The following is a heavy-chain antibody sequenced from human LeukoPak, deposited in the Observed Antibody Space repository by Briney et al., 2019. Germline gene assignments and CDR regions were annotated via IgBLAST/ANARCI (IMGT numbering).Heavy chain of an antibody. Sequence: ASVKVSCKASGYTFTTYYMHWVRQAPGQGLEWMGVISPIGGSTNYAQNFQGRVTVTRDSSTNTVYMELSSLRSEDTAVYYCAIISYDAIHWGQGTLVTVSS. D-gene: IGHD3-22*01. J-gene: IGHJ4*02. CDR3: AIISYDAIH. CDR1: GYTFTTYY. CDR2: ISPIGGST. V-gene: IGHV1-46*01.